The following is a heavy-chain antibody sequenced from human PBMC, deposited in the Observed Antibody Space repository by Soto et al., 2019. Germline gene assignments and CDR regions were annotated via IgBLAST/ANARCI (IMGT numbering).Heavy chain of an antibody. CDR1: GFTVSSNY. J-gene: IGHJ6*02. V-gene: IGHV3-53*04. D-gene: IGHD3-10*01. Sequence: GGSLRLSCAASGFTVSSNYMSWVRQAPGKGLEWVSVIYSGGSTYYADSVKGRFTISRHNSKNTLYLQMNSLRAEDTAVYYCTVVAPGRDIIMIRGLISGFHYYDMSVWGQGTTVTVSS. CDR2: IYSGGST. CDR3: TVVAPGRDIIMIRGLISGFHYYDMSV.